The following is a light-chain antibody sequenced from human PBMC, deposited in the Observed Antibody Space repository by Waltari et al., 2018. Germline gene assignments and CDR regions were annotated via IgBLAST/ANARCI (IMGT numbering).Light chain of an antibody. CDR2: WAS. V-gene: IGKV4-1*01. Sequence: DIVMTQSPDSLAVSLGERATINCKSSQSVLYSSNNKNYLTWYQQKPGQPPKLRIYWASTRESVVPDRFSGSWSGTYFTLTISSLQAEDVAVYYCQQYYSTPTFGGGTKVEIK. CDR1: QSVLYSSNNKNY. CDR3: QQYYSTPT. J-gene: IGKJ4*01.